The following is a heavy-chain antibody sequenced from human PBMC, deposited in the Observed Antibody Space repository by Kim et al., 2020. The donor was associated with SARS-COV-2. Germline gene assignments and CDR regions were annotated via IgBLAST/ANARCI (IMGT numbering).Heavy chain of an antibody. Sequence: GGSLRLSCAASGFTFRSHSMNWVRQAPGKGLEWVSSISSGGSHRIYADSVKGRFTISRDNAKSSLYLQMNRLTAEDTAVYYCTSTLIVAAANDVFDIWGQGTMVTVSS. V-gene: IGHV3-21*01. CDR3: TSTLIVAAANDVFDI. CDR2: ISSGGSHR. CDR1: GFTFRSHS. D-gene: IGHD6-25*01. J-gene: IGHJ3*02.